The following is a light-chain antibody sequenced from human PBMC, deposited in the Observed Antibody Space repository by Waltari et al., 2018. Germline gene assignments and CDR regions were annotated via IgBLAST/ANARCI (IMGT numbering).Light chain of an antibody. J-gene: IGLJ2*01. V-gene: IGLV3-25*03. CDR3: QSADSSGTYKVV. Sequence: SYELTQPPSVSVSPGQTARITCSGDALPKQYAYWYQQKPGQAPVLVIYKDSERPSGIPERFSGSSSGTTVTLTISGVQAEDEADYYCQSADSSGTYKVVFSGGTKLTVL. CDR2: KDS. CDR1: ALPKQY.